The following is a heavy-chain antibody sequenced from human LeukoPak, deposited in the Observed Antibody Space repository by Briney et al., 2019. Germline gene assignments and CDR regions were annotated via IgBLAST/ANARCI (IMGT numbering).Heavy chain of an antibody. D-gene: IGHD5-24*01. CDR2: IYRGGDT. CDR3: ASCREGYNWLDY. Sequence: PGGSLRLSCAASGFTFSSYWMNWVRQAPGKGLEWVSVIYRGGDTYYADSVKGRFTISRDNSKNTLYLQMNSLRAEDTAVYYCASCREGYNWLDYWGQGTRVIVSS. V-gene: IGHV3-53*01. J-gene: IGHJ4*02. CDR1: GFTFSSYW.